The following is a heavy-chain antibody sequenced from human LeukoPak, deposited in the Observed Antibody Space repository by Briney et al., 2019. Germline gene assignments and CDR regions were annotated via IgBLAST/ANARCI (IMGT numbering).Heavy chain of an antibody. J-gene: IGHJ3*02. V-gene: IGHV1-18*01. CDR1: GYTFTSYG. D-gene: IGHD6-19*01. CDR3: ARATDPLDNSSGWYRSAVGAFDI. Sequence: GASVKVSCKASGYTFTSYGISWVRQAPGQGLEWMGWISAYNGNTNYAQKLQGRVTMTTDTSTSTAYMELRSLRSDDTAVYYCARATDPLDNSSGWYRSAVGAFDIWGQGTMVTVSS. CDR2: ISAYNGNT.